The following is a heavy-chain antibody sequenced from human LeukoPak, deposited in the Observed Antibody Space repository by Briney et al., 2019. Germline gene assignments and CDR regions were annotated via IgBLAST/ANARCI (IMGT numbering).Heavy chain of an antibody. D-gene: IGHD3-22*01. Sequence: ASVKVSCKASGYTFTSYGISWVRQAPGQGLEWMGWISAYNGNTNYAQKLQGRVTMTTDTSTSTAYMELRSLRSDDTAVYYCAKGSSGYYTRGPCDYWGQGTLVTVSS. V-gene: IGHV1-18*01. CDR3: AKGSSGYYTRGPCDY. CDR2: ISAYNGNT. J-gene: IGHJ4*02. CDR1: GYTFTSYG.